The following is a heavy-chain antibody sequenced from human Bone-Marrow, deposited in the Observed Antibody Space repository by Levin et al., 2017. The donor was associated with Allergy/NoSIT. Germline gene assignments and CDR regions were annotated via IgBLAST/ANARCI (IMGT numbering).Heavy chain of an antibody. CDR1: GFTFSSYW. CDR2: IKQDGSEK. CDR3: AGGTINYEDSSAYDY. V-gene: IGHV3-7*01. D-gene: IGHD3-22*01. J-gene: IGHJ4*02. Sequence: PGGSLRLSCAASGFTFSSYWMSWVRQAPGKGLEWVANIKQDGSEKYYVDSVKGRFTISRDNAKNSLYLQMNILRVEDPTVYDCAGGTINYEDSSAYDYWGQGTLVTVSS.